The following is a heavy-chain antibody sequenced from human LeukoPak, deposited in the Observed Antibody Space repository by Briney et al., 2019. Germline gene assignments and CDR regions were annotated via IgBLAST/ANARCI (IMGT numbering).Heavy chain of an antibody. CDR2: INHSGST. CDR1: GGSFSGYY. V-gene: IGHV4-34*01. Sequence: PSETLSLTCAVYGGSFSGYYWSWIRQPPGKGLEWIGEINHSGSTNYNPSLKSRVTISVDTSKNQFSLKLSSVTAADTAVYYCARGARYFDWLLYNAFDTWGQGTMVTVSS. D-gene: IGHD3-9*01. CDR3: ARGARYFDWLLYNAFDT. J-gene: IGHJ3*02.